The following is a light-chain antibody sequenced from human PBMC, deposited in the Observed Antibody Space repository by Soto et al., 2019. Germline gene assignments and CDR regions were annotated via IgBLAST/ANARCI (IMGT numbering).Light chain of an antibody. Sequence: EIVLTQSPGTLSLSPGERATLSCRASQSLSSSYLAWYQQKPGQPPRLLFYGASRWATGIPDRFSGSGSGTDFPLTISRLEPEDFAVYYCQKYDRSPLTFGGGTKVEIK. CDR1: QSLSSSY. J-gene: IGKJ4*01. CDR2: GAS. V-gene: IGKV3-20*01. CDR3: QKYDRSPLT.